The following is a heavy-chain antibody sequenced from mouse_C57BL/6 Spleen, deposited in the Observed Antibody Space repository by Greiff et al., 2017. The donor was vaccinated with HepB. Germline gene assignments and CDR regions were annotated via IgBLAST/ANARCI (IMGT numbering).Heavy chain of an antibody. CDR3: ARGAVVATRYFDY. J-gene: IGHJ2*01. V-gene: IGHV1-19*01. CDR1: GYTFTDYY. CDR2: INPYNGGT. Sequence: EVQLQQSGPVLVKPGASVKMSCKASGYTFTDYYMNWVKQSHGKSLEWIGVINPYNGGTSYNQKFKGKATLTVDKSSSTAYMELNSLTSEDSAVYYGARGAVVATRYFDYWGQGTTLTVSS. D-gene: IGHD1-1*01.